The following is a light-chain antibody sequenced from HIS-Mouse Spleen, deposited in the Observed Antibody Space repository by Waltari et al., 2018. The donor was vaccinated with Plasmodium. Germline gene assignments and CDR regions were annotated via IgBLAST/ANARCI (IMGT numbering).Light chain of an antibody. J-gene: IGLJ2*01. CDR2: EGS. V-gene: IGLV2-23*01. CDR3: CSYAGSSTLV. CDR1: SSAVGSYNL. Sequence: QSALTQPASVSGSPGQSTPISCPGPSSAVGSYNLVSWYQQHPGKAPKLMIYEGSKRPSGVSNRFSGSKSGNTASLTISGLQAEDEADYYCCSYAGSSTLVFGGGTKLTVL.